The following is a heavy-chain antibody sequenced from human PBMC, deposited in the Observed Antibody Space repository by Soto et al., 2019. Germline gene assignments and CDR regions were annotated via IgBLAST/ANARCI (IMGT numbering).Heavy chain of an antibody. CDR1: GGSISGSY. Sequence: PSETLSLTCSVSGGSISGSYWSWIRQSPGKGPEWLGYVYYTGSTNYSPSLRIRVSISVDTSKNEFSLRLSAVTAADTAVYFCARSVAVTGAHIDYWGQGTQVTVSS. V-gene: IGHV4-59*01. J-gene: IGHJ4*02. CDR2: VYYTGST. CDR3: ARSVAVTGAHIDY. D-gene: IGHD2-8*02.